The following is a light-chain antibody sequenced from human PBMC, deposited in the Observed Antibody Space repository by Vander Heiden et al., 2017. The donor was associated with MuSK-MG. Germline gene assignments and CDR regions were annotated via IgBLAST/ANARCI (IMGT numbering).Light chain of an antibody. CDR3: QQSYSTPRT. CDR2: AAS. CDR1: QNISSY. J-gene: IGKJ1*01. Sequence: DIQMTQSPSSLSASVGARVTITCRASQNISSYLNWYQQKPGKAPKLLIYAASSLQSGVPSRFSGSGSGTDFTLTISSLQPEDFATYYCQQSYSTPRTFGQGTKVEIK. V-gene: IGKV1-39*01.